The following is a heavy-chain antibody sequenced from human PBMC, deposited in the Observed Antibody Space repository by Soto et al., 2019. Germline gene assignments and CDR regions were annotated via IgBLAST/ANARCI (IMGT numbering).Heavy chain of an antibody. Sequence: SVKVSCKASGGTFSSYAISWVRQAPGQGLEWMGGIIPIFGTANYAQKFQGRVTITADESTSTAYMELSSLRSEDTAVYYCASMVRGVISDDYWGQGTLVTVSS. CDR3: ASMVRGVISDDY. CDR2: IIPIFGTA. CDR1: GGTFSSYA. V-gene: IGHV1-69*13. D-gene: IGHD3-10*01. J-gene: IGHJ4*02.